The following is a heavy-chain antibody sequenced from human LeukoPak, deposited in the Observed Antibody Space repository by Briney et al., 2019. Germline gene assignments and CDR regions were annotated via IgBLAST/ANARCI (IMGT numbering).Heavy chain of an antibody. CDR3: AKTGTPWYYFDY. V-gene: IGHV3-30-3*02. CDR2: ISYDGSNK. D-gene: IGHD6-13*01. CDR1: GFTFSSYA. J-gene: IGHJ4*02. Sequence: GGSLRLSCAASGFTFSSYAMHWVRQAPGKGLEWVAVISYDGSNKYYADSVKGRFTISRDNSKNTLYLQMNSLRAEDTAVYYCAKTGTPWYYFDYWGQGTLVTVSS.